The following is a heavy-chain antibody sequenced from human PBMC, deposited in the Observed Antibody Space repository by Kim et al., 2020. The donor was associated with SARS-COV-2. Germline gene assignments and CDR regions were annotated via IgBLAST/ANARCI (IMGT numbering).Heavy chain of an antibody. D-gene: IGHD6-13*01. V-gene: IGHV3-66*01. J-gene: IGHJ4*02. CDR3: ARDPAAAGYYFDY. Sequence: ADSVKGRFTISRDNSKNTLYLQMSSLRAEDTAVYYCARDPAAAGYYFDYWGQGTLVTVSS.